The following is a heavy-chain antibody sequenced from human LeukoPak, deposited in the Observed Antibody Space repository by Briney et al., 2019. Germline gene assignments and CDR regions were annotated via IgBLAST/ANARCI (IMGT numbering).Heavy chain of an antibody. CDR2: IYHSGST. CDR3: ARVPLRRYSSGWYAFDI. V-gene: IGHV4-38-2*02. D-gene: IGHD6-19*01. CDR1: GYSIRSGYY. Sequence: SETLSLTCTVSGYSIRSGYYWGWIRQPPGKGLEWIGSIYHSGSTYYNPSLKSRVTISVDTSKNQFSLKLSSVTAADTAVYYCARVPLRRYSSGWYAFDIWGQGTMVTVSS. J-gene: IGHJ3*02.